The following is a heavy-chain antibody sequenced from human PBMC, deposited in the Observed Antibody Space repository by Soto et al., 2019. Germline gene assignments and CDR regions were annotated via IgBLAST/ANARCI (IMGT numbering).Heavy chain of an antibody. CDR2: IYYSGST. D-gene: IGHD1-1*01. CDR3: ARDQNDIRFDP. V-gene: IGHV4-31*03. CDR1: GGSISSGGYY. J-gene: IGHJ5*02. Sequence: ASETLSLTCTVSGGSISSGGYYWSWIRQHPGKGLEWIGYIYYSGSTYYNPSLKSRVTISVDTSKNQFSLKLSSVTAADTAVYYCARDQNDIRFDPWGQGTLVTVSS.